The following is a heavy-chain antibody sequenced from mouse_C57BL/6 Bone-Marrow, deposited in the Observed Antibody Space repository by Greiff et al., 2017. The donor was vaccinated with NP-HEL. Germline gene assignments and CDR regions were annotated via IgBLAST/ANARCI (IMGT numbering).Heavy chain of an antibody. Sequence: EVQLVESGPGMVKPSQSLSLTCTVTGYSITSGYDWHWIRHFPGNKLEWMGYISYSGSTNYNPSLKSRISITHDTSKNHFFLKLNSVTTEDTATYYCARDPGSSYSYYYAMDYWGQGTSVTVSS. CDR2: ISYSGST. CDR1: GYSITSGYD. D-gene: IGHD1-1*01. J-gene: IGHJ4*01. CDR3: ARDPGSSYSYYYAMDY. V-gene: IGHV3-1*01.